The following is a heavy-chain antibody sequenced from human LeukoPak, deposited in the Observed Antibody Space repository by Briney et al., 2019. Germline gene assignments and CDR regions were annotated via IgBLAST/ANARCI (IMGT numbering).Heavy chain of an antibody. D-gene: IGHD3-22*01. J-gene: IGHJ2*01. CDR2: IIPIFGTA. CDR1: GGTFSSYA. CDR3: ARSAYYYDSSGWYFDL. Sequence: SVKVSCTASGGTFSSYAISWVRQAPGQGLEWMGGIIPIFGTANYAQKFQGRVTITADESTSTAYMELSSLRSEDTAVYYCARSAYYYDSSGWYFDLWGRGTQVTVSS. V-gene: IGHV1-69*13.